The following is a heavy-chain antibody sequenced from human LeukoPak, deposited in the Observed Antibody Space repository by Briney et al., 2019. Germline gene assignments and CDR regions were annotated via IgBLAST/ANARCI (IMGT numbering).Heavy chain of an antibody. J-gene: IGHJ4*02. D-gene: IGHD3-10*01. CDR3: AKVRMVRGPYYFDY. CDR1: GFTFSGYA. CDR2: ISGSGGTT. Sequence: GGSLRLSCAASGFTFSGYAMSWVRQAPGKGLELVSGISGSGGTTYYADSVKGRFTISRDNSKNTLYLQMNSLRAEDTAVYYCAKVRMVRGPYYFDYWGQGILVTVSS. V-gene: IGHV3-23*01.